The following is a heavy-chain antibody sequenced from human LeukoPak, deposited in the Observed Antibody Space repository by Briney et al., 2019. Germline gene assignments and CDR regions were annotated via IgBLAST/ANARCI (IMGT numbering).Heavy chain of an antibody. J-gene: IGHJ4*02. D-gene: IGHD6-13*01. CDR2: IMSDGRST. V-gene: IGHV3-74*01. CDR1: GFTFTTYG. CDR3: ASGQYSSSWGQFDY. Sequence: PGGSLRLSCAASGFTFTTYGMHWVRQAPGKGLVWVSRIMSDGRSTYADSVKGRFTISRDNSKNTLYLQMNSLRAEDTAVYYCASGQYSSSWGQFDYWGQGTLVTVSS.